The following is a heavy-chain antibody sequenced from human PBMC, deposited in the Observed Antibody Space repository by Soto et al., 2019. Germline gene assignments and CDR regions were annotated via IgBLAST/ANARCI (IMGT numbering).Heavy chain of an antibody. CDR2: IYYSGST. Sequence: SETLCLTCTVSGGSISSYYWSWIRRPPGKGLEWIGYIYYSGSTKYNPSLKSRVTISVDTSKNQFSLKLSSVTAAGAAVYYCSREFPISSGWPLGFDDWGQGTLVT. CDR3: SREFPISSGWPLGFDD. V-gene: IGHV4-59*01. CDR1: GGSISSYY. J-gene: IGHJ4*02. D-gene: IGHD6-19*01.